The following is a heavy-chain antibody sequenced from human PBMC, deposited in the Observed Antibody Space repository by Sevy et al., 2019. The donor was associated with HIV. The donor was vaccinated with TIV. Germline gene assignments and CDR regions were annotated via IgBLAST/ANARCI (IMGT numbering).Heavy chain of an antibody. D-gene: IGHD6-13*01. CDR3: AKNTAAAGAGGFDY. J-gene: IGHJ4*02. CDR1: GFTFSTYA. CDR2: ISGSGGST. V-gene: IGHV3-23*01. Sequence: GGSLRLSCAASGFTFSTYALSWVRQAPGKGLDWVSAISGSGGSTYYADSMRGRFTISRDNSKNMLFLQMNSLRSEDTAMYYCAKNTAAAGAGGFDYWGQGTLVTVSS.